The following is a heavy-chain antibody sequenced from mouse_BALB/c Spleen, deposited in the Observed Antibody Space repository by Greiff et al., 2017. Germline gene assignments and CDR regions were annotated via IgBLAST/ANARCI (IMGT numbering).Heavy chain of an antibody. CDR1: GYTFTSYW. Sequence: QVQLKQSGAELAKPGASVKMSCKASGYTFTSYWMHWVKQRPGQGLEWIGYINPSTGYTEYNQKFKDKATLTADKSSSTAYMQLSSLTSEDSAVYYCARSLPEAYWGQGTLVTVSA. D-gene: IGHD2-1*01. CDR3: ARSLPEAY. CDR2: INPSTGYT. V-gene: IGHV1-7*01. J-gene: IGHJ3*01.